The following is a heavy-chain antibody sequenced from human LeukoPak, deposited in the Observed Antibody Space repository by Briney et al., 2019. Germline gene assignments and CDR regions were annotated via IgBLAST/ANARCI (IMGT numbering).Heavy chain of an antibody. Sequence: TSETLSLTCNVSGGSISSYYWSWIRQPAGKGLEWIGRIYTSGSTNYNPSLKSRVTISVDKSKNQFSLKLSSVTAADTAVYYCARGAAAYWFDPWGQGTLVTVSS. D-gene: IGHD2-2*01. CDR2: IYTSGST. J-gene: IGHJ5*02. CDR3: ARGAAAYWFDP. V-gene: IGHV4-4*07. CDR1: GGSISSYY.